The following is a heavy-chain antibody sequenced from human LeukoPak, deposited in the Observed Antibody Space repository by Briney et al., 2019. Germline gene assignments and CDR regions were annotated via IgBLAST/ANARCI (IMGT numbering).Heavy chain of an antibody. D-gene: IGHD1-26*01. CDR2: ITSGGDDT. CDR1: GFNFSTYA. Sequence: PGGSLRLSCAASGFNFSTYAMAWFRQAPGKGLAYISLITSGGDDTYYADSVKGRFIISRDNSQNTLYLQVNTLRAEDTALYYCAKASGCYYGSEYFQHWGQGTLVTVSS. V-gene: IGHV3-23*01. CDR3: AKASGCYYGSEYFQH. J-gene: IGHJ1*01.